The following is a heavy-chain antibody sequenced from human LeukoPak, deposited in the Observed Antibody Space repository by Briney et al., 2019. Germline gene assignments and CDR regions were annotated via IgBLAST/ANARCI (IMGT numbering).Heavy chain of an antibody. V-gene: IGHV4-34*01. CDR1: GGSFSGYY. D-gene: IGHD5-18*01. CDR3: ARRLSVPTNTVDTAMVYTHFDY. J-gene: IGHJ4*02. Sequence: SETLSLTCAVYGGSFSGYYWSWIRQPPGKGLEWIGEINHSGSTNYNPSLKSRVTISVDTSKNQFSLKLSSVTAADTAVYYCARRLSVPTNTVDTAMVYTHFDYWGQGTLVTVSS. CDR2: INHSGST.